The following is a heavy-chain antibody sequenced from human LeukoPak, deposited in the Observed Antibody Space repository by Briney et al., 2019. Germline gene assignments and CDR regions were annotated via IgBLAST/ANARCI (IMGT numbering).Heavy chain of an antibody. CDR2: ISSSGTTK. V-gene: IGHV3-11*04. CDR3: ARGIYYDSSGYEPSFDY. J-gene: IGHJ4*02. CDR1: GFSDDY. D-gene: IGHD3-22*01. Sequence: GGSLRLSCAASGFSDDYMSWIRQAPGKGLEWISYISSSGTTKYYADSVQGRFTISRDNAKNSLYLQMNSLRAEDTAVYYCARGIYYDSSGYEPSFDYWGQGTLVTVSS.